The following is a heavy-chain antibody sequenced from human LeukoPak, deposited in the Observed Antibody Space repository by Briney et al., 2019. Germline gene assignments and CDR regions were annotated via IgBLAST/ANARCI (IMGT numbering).Heavy chain of an antibody. J-gene: IGHJ4*02. CDR1: GYTFNRYY. CDR3: ARVPHYYDSSGYFPKRGYYFDY. V-gene: IGHV1-2*02. Sequence: GASVTVSCKASGYTFNRYYMLWVRQAPAQGLEWMGWINPNRWGTNYAQKFQGRVTMTRDTSISTVYMELSGLRSDDTAVYYCARVPHYYDSSGYFPKRGYYFDYWGQGTLVTVSS. CDR2: INPNRWGT. D-gene: IGHD3-22*01.